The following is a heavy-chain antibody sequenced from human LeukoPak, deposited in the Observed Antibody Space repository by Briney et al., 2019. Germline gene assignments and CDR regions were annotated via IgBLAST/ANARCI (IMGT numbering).Heavy chain of an antibody. J-gene: IGHJ6*02. V-gene: IGHV3-23*01. CDR1: GFIFSSYA. Sequence: GASLRLSCAASGFIFSSYAMSWVRQAPGKGLEWVSAISGSGGSTYYADSVKGRFTISRDNSKNTLYLQMNSLRAEDTAVYYCAKGTTMIVVVITSYYYYGMDVWGQGTTVTVSS. D-gene: IGHD3-22*01. CDR3: AKGTTMIVVVITSYYYYGMDV. CDR2: ISGSGGST.